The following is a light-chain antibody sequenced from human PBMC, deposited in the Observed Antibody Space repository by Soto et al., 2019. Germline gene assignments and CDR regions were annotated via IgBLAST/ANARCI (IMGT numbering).Light chain of an antibody. V-gene: IGLV2-14*01. CDR3: SSYTSSSTQV. CDR2: DDS. CDR1: SSDVGGYNY. J-gene: IGLJ1*01. Sequence: QSALTQPASVSGSPGQSITISCTGTSSDVGGYNYVSWYQQHPGKAPKLMIYDDSNRPSGVSNRFSGSKSGNTASLTIYELQAEDEADYYCSSYTSSSTQVFGTGTKVTVL.